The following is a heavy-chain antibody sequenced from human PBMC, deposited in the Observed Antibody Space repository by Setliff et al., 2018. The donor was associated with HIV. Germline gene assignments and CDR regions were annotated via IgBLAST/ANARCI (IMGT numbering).Heavy chain of an antibody. CDR1: GGTFSSYA. V-gene: IGHV1-69*13. CDR2: IIPIFGTA. D-gene: IGHD4-4*01. Sequence: SVKVSCKASGGTFSSYAISWVRQAPGQGLEWMGGIIPIFGTANYAQKFQGRVTITADESTSTAYMELSSLRSEDTAVYYCARDRSNYVGLDAFDIWSQGTMVTVSS. J-gene: IGHJ3*02. CDR3: ARDRSNYVGLDAFDI.